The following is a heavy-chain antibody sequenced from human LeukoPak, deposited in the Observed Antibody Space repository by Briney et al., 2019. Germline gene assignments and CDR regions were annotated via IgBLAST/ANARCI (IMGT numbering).Heavy chain of an antibody. CDR1: GLTFSIYA. CDR2: ISGSGGST. CDR3: AKTRLLIVSPFDY. V-gene: IGHV3-23*01. Sequence: GGSLRLSCAASGLTFSIYAMSWVRQAPGKGLEWVSAISGSGGSTYYADSVKDRFTISRDNSKNTLYLQMNSLRAEDTAVYYCAKTRLLIVSPFDYWGQGTLVTVSS. J-gene: IGHJ4*02. D-gene: IGHD3-10*01.